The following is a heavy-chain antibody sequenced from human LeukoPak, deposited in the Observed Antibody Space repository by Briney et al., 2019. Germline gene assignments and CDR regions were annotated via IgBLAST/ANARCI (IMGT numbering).Heavy chain of an antibody. V-gene: IGHV3-23*01. CDR2: ISGSGGST. D-gene: IGHD3-9*01. Sequence: GGSLRLSCAASEFTFSSYAMSWVRQAPGEGLEWVSTISGSGGSTFYADSVKGRFTISRDNSKNTLYLQMNSLRAEDTAVYFCAKCGTDLVRYWYFDYWGQGTLVTVSS. CDR1: EFTFSSYA. J-gene: IGHJ4*02. CDR3: AKCGTDLVRYWYFDY.